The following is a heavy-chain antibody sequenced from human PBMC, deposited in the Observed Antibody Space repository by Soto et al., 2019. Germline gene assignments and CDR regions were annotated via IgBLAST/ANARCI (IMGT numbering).Heavy chain of an antibody. Sequence: GGSLRLSCAASGFTFSNYNMNWVRQAPGKGLEWVSYISSSSSTIYYADSVKGRFTISRDNAKNSLYLQMNSLRDEDTAVYYCARMWYSSSWYFGYWGQGTLVTVSS. V-gene: IGHV3-48*02. CDR3: ARMWYSSSWYFGY. CDR1: GFTFSNYN. J-gene: IGHJ4*02. CDR2: ISSSSSTI. D-gene: IGHD6-13*01.